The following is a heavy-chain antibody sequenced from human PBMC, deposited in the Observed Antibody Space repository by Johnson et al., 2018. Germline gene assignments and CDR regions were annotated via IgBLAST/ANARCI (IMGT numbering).Heavy chain of an antibody. Sequence: EVQLLETGGGLVQPGGSLRLSCAASGFTFSHYAMSWVRQAPGKGLEWVSAISGSGDKTYYADSVRGRFAISRDNSKNTLYLEMDSRRAEDTAIFYCAKAPRGVTHSDYYDGQYFQHWGQGTLVTVSS. J-gene: IGHJ1*01. D-gene: IGHD3-22*01. V-gene: IGHV3-23*01. CDR1: GFTFSHYA. CDR3: AKAPRGVTHSDYYDGQYFQH. CDR2: ISGSGDKT.